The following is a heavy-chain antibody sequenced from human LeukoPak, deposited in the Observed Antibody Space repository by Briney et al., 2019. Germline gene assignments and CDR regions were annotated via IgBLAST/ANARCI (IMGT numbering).Heavy chain of an antibody. J-gene: IGHJ4*02. Sequence: PGGSLRLSCTASGFSVKSNYMSWVRQAPGKGLEWVAVIYSGGSAHHAAPVRGRFTISRDKSENTVYLQMNNLRVEDTAVYYCVRDQGAPSDHWGQGTLVTVSS. D-gene: IGHD3-16*01. CDR2: IYSGGSA. CDR3: VRDQGAPSDH. CDR1: GFSVKSNY. V-gene: IGHV3-66*01.